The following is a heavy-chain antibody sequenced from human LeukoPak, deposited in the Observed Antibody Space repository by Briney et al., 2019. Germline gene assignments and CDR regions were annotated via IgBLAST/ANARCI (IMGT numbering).Heavy chain of an antibody. CDR3: AKDLHSSSWYDYFQH. D-gene: IGHD6-13*01. Sequence: GGSLRLSCAASGFTFSSYAMSWVRQAPGKGLEWVSAISGSGGSTYYADSVKGRFTISRDNSKNTLYLQMNSLRAEDTAVYYCAKDLHSSSWYDYFQHWGQGTLVTVSS. V-gene: IGHV3-23*01. J-gene: IGHJ1*01. CDR1: GFTFSSYA. CDR2: ISGSGGST.